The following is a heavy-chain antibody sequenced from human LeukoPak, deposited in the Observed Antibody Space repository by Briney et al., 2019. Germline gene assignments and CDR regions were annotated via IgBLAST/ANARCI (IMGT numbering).Heavy chain of an antibody. Sequence: PGGSLRLSCTASGFTFGDYAMSWFRQAPGKGLEWVGFIRSKAYGGTTEYAASVKGRFTISRDDSKSIAYLQMNSLKTEDTAVYYCTRDRDDILTGYIGAGGFDYWGQGTLVTVSS. J-gene: IGHJ4*02. D-gene: IGHD3-9*01. V-gene: IGHV3-49*03. CDR3: TRDRDDILTGYIGAGGFDY. CDR2: IRSKAYGGTT. CDR1: GFTFGDYA.